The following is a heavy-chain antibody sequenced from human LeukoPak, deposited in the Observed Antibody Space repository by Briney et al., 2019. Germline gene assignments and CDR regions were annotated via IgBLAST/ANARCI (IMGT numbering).Heavy chain of an antibody. V-gene: IGHV4-34*01. CDR1: GGSFSGYY. Sequence: PSETLSLTCAVYGGSFSGYYWSWIRQPPGKGLAWIVAINHSGSTNYNPSLKSRVTISVDTSKNQFSLKVSSVTAADTAVYYCARGPNYGGNSKDFDYWGQGTLVTVSS. CDR2: INHSGST. J-gene: IGHJ4*02. D-gene: IGHD4-23*01. CDR3: ARGPNYGGNSKDFDY.